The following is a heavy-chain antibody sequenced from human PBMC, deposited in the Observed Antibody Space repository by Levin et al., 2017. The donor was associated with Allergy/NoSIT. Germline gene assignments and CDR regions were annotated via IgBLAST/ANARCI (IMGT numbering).Heavy chain of an antibody. CDR1: GFTFSSHS. CDR3: ARDGGEVQQLGVYYYYYYGMDV. CDR2: LSRSSTYI. V-gene: IGHV3-21*01. Sequence: GGSLRLSCAASGFTFSSHSMNWVRQAPGKGLEWVSSLSRSSTYISYADSVKGRFTISRDNAKNSLYLQMNSLRAEDTAVYYCARDGGEVQQLGVYYYYYYGMDVWGQGTTVTVSS. D-gene: IGHD6-13*01. J-gene: IGHJ6*02.